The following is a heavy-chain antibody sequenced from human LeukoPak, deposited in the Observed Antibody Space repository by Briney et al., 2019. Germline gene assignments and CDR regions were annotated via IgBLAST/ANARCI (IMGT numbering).Heavy chain of an antibody. CDR2: IKSKTDGGTT. D-gene: IGHD4-17*01. J-gene: IGHJ4*02. CDR1: GFTFSNAW. Sequence: GGSLRLSCAASGFTFSNAWMSWVRQAPGKGLEWVGRIKSKTDGGTTDYAAPVKGRFTISRDDSKNTLYLQMNSLKTEDIAVYYCTTDRSLYGDSFYWGQGTLVTVSS. V-gene: IGHV3-15*01. CDR3: TTDRSLYGDSFY.